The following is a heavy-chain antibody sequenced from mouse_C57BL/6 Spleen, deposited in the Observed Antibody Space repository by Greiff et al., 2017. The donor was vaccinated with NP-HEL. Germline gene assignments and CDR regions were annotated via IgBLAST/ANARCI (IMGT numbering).Heavy chain of an antibody. CDR1: GFTFSDYY. CDR3: ARRMGYYGSSYAFAY. V-gene: IGHV5-12*01. Sequence: DVKLQESGGGLVQPGGSLKLSCAASGFTFSDYYMYWVRQTPEKRLEWVAYISNGGGSTYYQDTVKGRSTITRDNDKNTLYLQMSRLKSEDTAMYYCARRMGYYGSSYAFAYWGQGTLVTVSA. CDR2: ISNGGGST. D-gene: IGHD1-1*01. J-gene: IGHJ3*01.